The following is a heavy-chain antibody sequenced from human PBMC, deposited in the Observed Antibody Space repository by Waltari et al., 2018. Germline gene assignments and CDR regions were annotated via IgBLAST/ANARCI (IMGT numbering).Heavy chain of an antibody. CDR1: GNTFDNFH. CDR2: INPSGGSA. J-gene: IGHJ4*02. V-gene: IGHV1-46*02. CDR3: ARVPPGPYYFDY. Sequence: QVQLVQSGAEVKKPGASVKVSCKASGNTFDNFHLHWVRQAPGHGLEWMGKINPSGGSAGYPQKFQGRVTMTRDTSTGTVYMELTSLTSEDTAVYFCARVPPGPYYFDYWGQGTLVTVSS.